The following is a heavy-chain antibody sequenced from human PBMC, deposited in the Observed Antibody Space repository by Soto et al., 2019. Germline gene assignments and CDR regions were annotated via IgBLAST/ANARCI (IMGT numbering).Heavy chain of an antibody. J-gene: IGHJ5*01. CDR2: ISGSGGST. CDR3: SKPYNTGWKRPDS. D-gene: IGHD1-1*01. CDR1: GFTFSSYA. Sequence: GVSLRLSCAGSGFTFSSYAMIWVRQAPGKGLEWVSAISGSGGSTYYTDSVKGRFTISRDNSKNTLYLQMNSLGAEDTAVYYCSKPYNTGWKRPDSWGQGTLVTVSS. V-gene: IGHV3-23*01.